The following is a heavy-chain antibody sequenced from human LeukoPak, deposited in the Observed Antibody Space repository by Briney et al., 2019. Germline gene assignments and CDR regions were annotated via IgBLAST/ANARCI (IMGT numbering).Heavy chain of an antibody. V-gene: IGHV3-9*01. CDR3: TKDLSSVGDTRTVHY. J-gene: IGHJ4*02. CDR1: GFTFDGYA. CDR2: ITWNSAYV. D-gene: IGHD1-26*01. Sequence: GGSLRLSCAASGFTFDGYAMHWVRQAPGKGLEWVSGITWNSAYVGYADSVKGRFTISRDNAKNSVYLQMNSLRPEDTALYYCTKDLSSVGDTRTVHYWGQGTLVTVSS.